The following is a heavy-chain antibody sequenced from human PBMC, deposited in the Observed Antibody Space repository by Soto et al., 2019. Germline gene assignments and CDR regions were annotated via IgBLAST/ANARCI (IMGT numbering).Heavy chain of an antibody. D-gene: IGHD2-2*01. CDR3: ARRGGGDIVVVPAAYYYYYMDV. CDR2: INHSGST. J-gene: IGHJ6*03. V-gene: IGHV4-34*01. Sequence: QVQLQQWGAGLLKPSETLSLTCAVYGGSFSGYYWSWIRQPPGKGLEWIGEINHSGSTNYNPSLKSRVTRSVDTSKNQFSLKLSSVTAADTAVYYCARRGGGDIVVVPAAYYYYYMDVWGKGTTVTVSS. CDR1: GGSFSGYY.